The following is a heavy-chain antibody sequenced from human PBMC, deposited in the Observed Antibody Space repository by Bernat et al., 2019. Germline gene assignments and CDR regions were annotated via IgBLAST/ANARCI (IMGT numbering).Heavy chain of an antibody. V-gene: IGHV4-39*01. D-gene: IGHD3-10*01. CDR3: ASRRPMAPFDY. CDR1: GGSISSSSYY. J-gene: IGHJ4*02. Sequence: QQQQESGPGLVKPSETLSLTCTVSGGSISSSSYYWGWIRQPPGKGLEWIGSIYYSGSTYYNPSLKSRVTISVDTSKNQFSLKLSSVTAADTAVYYCASRRPMAPFDYWGQGTLVTVSS. CDR2: IYYSGST.